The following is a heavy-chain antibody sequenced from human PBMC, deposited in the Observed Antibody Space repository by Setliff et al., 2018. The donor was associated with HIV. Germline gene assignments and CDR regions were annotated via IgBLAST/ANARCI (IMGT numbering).Heavy chain of an antibody. CDR1: GCTFSNYA. D-gene: IGHD3-10*01. CDR3: ARDDHYYDSGSRYSDWYFDL. J-gene: IGHJ2*01. V-gene: IGHV1-69*13. CDR2: IIPIFGST. Sequence: GASVKVSCKASGCTFSNYAISWVRQAPGQGLEWMGGIIPIFGSTKYAQKFQDRVTITADASTYTADMELSSLRSEDTAVYYCARDDHYYDSGSRYSDWYFDLWGRGTLVTVSS.